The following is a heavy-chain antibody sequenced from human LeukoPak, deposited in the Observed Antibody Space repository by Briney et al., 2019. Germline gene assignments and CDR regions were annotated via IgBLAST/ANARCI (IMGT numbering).Heavy chain of an antibody. D-gene: IGHD3-16*02. V-gene: IGHV1-46*01. CDR2: INPSGSST. Sequence: ASVKVSCKASGYSFTSHYMHWVRQAPGQGLEWMGLINPSGSSTLYAQKFQGRVTMTRDVSTTTDYMELSSLRSEDTAVYYCARDNSVGDIAWWFDPWGQGTLVTVSS. CDR3: ARDNSVGDIAWWFDP. CDR1: GYSFTSHY. J-gene: IGHJ5*02.